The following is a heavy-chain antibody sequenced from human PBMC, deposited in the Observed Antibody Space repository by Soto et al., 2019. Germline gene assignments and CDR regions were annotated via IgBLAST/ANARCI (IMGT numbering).Heavy chain of an antibody. CDR2: ISSSSSYI. CDR3: ARVSGSGSYAFDI. V-gene: IGHV3-21*01. CDR1: GFTFSSYR. Sequence: GGSLRLSCAASGFTFSSYRMNWVRQAPGKGLEWVSSISSSSSYIYYADSVKGRFTISRDNAKNSLYLQMNSVRAEDTSVYYCARVSGSGSYAFDIWGQGTMVTVSS. D-gene: IGHD3-10*01. J-gene: IGHJ3*02.